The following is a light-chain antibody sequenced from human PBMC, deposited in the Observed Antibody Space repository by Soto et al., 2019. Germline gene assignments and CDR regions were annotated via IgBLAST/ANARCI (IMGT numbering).Light chain of an antibody. CDR2: DAS. CDR3: QQYNNWPQT. Sequence: EILFTQFPGTPSFSSGGRATPSRRATQSLRSSLAWYQQKPGQAPRLLIYDASTRATGIPARFSGSGSGTDFTLTISGLRSEDFAVYYCQQYNNWPQTFGQGTKVDIK. J-gene: IGKJ1*01. V-gene: IGKV3-15*01. CDR1: QSLRSS.